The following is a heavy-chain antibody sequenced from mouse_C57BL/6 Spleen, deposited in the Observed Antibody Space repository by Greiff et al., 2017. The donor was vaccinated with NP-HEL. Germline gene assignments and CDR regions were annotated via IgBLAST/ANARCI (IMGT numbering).Heavy chain of an antibody. Sequence: DVHLVESGGGLVKPGGSLKLSCAASGFTFSDYGMHWVRQAPEKGLEWVAYISSGSSTIYYADTVKGRFPISRENAKNTVFLQMTSLRSEDTAMYYCARLSMVTTRGLDYWGQGTTLTVSS. J-gene: IGHJ2*01. CDR1: GFTFSDYG. CDR3: ARLSMVTTRGLDY. D-gene: IGHD2-2*01. V-gene: IGHV5-17*01. CDR2: ISSGSSTI.